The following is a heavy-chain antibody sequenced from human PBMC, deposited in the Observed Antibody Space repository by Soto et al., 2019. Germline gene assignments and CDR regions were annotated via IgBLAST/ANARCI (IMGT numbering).Heavy chain of an antibody. CDR1: GFSFSDYY. J-gene: IGHJ4*02. V-gene: IGHV3-11*05. CDR2: ISSSSTYT. D-gene: IGHD6-19*01. Sequence: QAQLVESGGGLVKPGGSLRLSCAASGFSFSDYYMNWIRQAPGKGLEWIAYISSSSTYTYYADSVKGRLTISRDNANRSLFLQMNSLRVEDTAIYYCVRGSNSGWVAHFDYWGQGALVTVSS. CDR3: VRGSNSGWVAHFDY.